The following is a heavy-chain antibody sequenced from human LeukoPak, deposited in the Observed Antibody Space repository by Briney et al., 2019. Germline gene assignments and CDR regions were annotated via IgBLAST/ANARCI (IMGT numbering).Heavy chain of an antibody. CDR3: ARDIGEYDDY. V-gene: IGHV4-39*02. Sequence: SETLSLTCTVSGDSISTSNSYWGWIRQPPGQGLEWIGSIYYSGNNYYNASLKSRVTISVDTSKNQFSLKLTSVTAADTAVYYCARDIGEYDDYWGQGTLVTVSS. D-gene: IGHD3-10*01. CDR1: GDSISTSNSY. CDR2: IYYSGNN. J-gene: IGHJ4*02.